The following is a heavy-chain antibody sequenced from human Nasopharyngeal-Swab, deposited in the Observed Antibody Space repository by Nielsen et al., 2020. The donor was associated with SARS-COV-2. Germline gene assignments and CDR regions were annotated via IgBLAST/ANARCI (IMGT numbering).Heavy chain of an antibody. Sequence: VRQMPGKGLEWVANIKQDGSEKYYVDSVKGRFTISRGNAKNSLYLQMNSLRAEDTAVYYCARAKGIASYWGQGTLVTVSS. J-gene: IGHJ4*02. CDR2: IKQDGSEK. D-gene: IGHD2-15*01. V-gene: IGHV3-7*02. CDR3: ARAKGIASY.